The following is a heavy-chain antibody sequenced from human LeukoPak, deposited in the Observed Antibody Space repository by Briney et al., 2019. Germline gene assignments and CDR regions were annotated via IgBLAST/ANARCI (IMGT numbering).Heavy chain of an antibody. V-gene: IGHV3-15*04. D-gene: IGHD1-7*01. CDR2: TVSEIDGGTT. J-gene: IGHJ6*02. Sequence: GGSLRLSCSASGFTFSSYAMHWVRQVPGKGLEWVGQTVSEIDGGTTDYAAPVKGRFTISRDDSKSTLYLQMNSLKIEDTAVYYCTTDEDWNYARKDVWGQGATVIVSS. CDR1: GFTFSSYA. CDR3: TTDEDWNYARKDV.